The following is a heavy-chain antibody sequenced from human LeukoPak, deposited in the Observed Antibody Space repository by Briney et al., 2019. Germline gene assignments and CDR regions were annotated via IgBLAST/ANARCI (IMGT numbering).Heavy chain of an antibody. CDR2: LDASGST. Sequence: TLSLTCSVSGVSISTGTYYWNWIRQPAGKELEWIGRLDASGSTDYSPSLKSRVTISGDTSKNQFSLNLSSVTAADTAVYYCARDSGSRGPYDSSGYDYWYFDLWGHGTLVTVS. CDR1: GVSISTGTYY. J-gene: IGHJ2*01. V-gene: IGHV4-61*02. CDR3: ARDSGSRGPYDSSGYDYWYFDL. D-gene: IGHD3-22*01.